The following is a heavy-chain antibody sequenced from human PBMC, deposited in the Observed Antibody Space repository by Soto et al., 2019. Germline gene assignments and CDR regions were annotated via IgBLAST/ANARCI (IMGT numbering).Heavy chain of an antibody. CDR2: VYQTVST. V-gene: IGHV4-38-2*02. CDR3: AREKGHSNPFDF. J-gene: IGHJ4*02. CDR1: GYSISNGYY. Sequence: SETLSLTCTVSGYSISNGYYWAWIRQSPGKGLEWIGSVYQTVSTSYNPSLESRVTILVDIAKNHFSLRLNSVTAADTAVYFCAREKGHSNPFDFWGPGMLVTVPS. D-gene: IGHD4-4*01.